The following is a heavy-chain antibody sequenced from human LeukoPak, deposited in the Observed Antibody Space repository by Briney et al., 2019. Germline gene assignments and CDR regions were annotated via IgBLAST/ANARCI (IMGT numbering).Heavy chain of an antibody. Sequence: PSQTLSLTCAVSGDSISSGGYWWSWIRQHPGKGPEWIGYISYGGNTYYDPSLKSRVAISADTPKNQFSLKLSSTAAADTAVYYCARAPVATPSEFDYWGQGTLVTVSS. CDR2: ISYGGNT. V-gene: IGHV4-31*11. CDR1: GDSISSGGYW. D-gene: IGHD5-12*01. CDR3: ARAPVATPSEFDY. J-gene: IGHJ4*02.